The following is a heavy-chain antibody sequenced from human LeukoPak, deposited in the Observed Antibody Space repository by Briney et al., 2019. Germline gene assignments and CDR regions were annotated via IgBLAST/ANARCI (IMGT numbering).Heavy chain of an antibody. CDR2: INPSGGST. Sequence: ASVKVSCMASGYTFTSYYMHWVRQAAGQGLEWMGIINPSGGSTSYVQKFQGRVTMTRDMSTSTVYIELSSMRSEDTAVYYCARGRISNSKRYYYYMDVWGKGTTVTVSS. CDR3: ARGRISNSKRYYYYMDV. J-gene: IGHJ6*03. CDR1: GYTFTSYY. V-gene: IGHV1-46*01. D-gene: IGHD4-11*01.